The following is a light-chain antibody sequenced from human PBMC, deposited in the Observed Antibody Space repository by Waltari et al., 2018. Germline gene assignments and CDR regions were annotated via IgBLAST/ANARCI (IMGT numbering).Light chain of an antibody. CDR2: DVS. J-gene: IGLJ2*01. Sequence: QSALTQPASMSGSPGQSITISCSGTRGDVGGYDYVSWYQQHPAKAPKLLIYDVSTRPSGVSNRFSGSKSGNTASLTISGLQAEDEADYYCGSYTSSNTLIFGGGTKLTVL. V-gene: IGLV2-14*01. CDR1: RGDVGGYDY. CDR3: GSYTSSNTLI.